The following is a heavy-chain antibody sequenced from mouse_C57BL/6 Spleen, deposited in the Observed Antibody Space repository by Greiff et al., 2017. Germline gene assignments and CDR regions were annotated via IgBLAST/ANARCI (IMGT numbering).Heavy chain of an antibody. CDR2: IWSGGST. V-gene: IGHV2-4*01. CDR3: AKISYYGSSDYYAMDY. J-gene: IGHJ4*01. D-gene: IGHD1-1*01. Sequence: QVQLQQSGPGLVQPSQSLSITCTVSGFSLTSYGVHWVRQPPGKGLEWLGVIWSGGSTDYNAAFISRLSISKDNSKSQVFFKMNSLQADDTAIYYCAKISYYGSSDYYAMDYWGQGTSVTVSS. CDR1: GFSLTSYG.